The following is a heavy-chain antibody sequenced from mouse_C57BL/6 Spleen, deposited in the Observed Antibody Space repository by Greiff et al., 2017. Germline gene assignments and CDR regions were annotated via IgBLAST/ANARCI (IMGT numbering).Heavy chain of an antibody. CDR1: GYTFTSYG. Sequence: QVQLKQSGAELARPGASVKLSCKASGYTFTSYGISWVKQRTGQGLEWIGEIYPRSGNTYYNEKFKGKATLTADKSSSTAYMELRSLTSEDSAVYFCALYDYDDGFAYWGQGTLVTVSA. D-gene: IGHD2-4*01. CDR3: ALYDYDDGFAY. J-gene: IGHJ3*01. V-gene: IGHV1-81*01. CDR2: IYPRSGNT.